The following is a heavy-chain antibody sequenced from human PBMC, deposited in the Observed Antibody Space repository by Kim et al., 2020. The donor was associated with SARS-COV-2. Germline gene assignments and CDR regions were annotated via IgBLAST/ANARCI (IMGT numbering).Heavy chain of an antibody. V-gene: IGHV3-23*01. J-gene: IGHJ4*02. CDR3: AKGHLGWELGPDY. Sequence: GGSLRLSCAASGFTFSSYAMSWVHQAPGKGLEWVSAISGSGGSTYYADSVKGRFTNSRDNSKNTLYLQMNSLRAEDTAVYYCAKGHLGWELGPDYWGQGTLVTVSS. D-gene: IGHD1-26*01. CDR1: GFTFSSYA. CDR2: ISGSGGST.